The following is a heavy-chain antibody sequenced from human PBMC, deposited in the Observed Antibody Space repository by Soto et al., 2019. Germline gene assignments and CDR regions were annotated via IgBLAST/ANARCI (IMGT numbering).Heavy chain of an antibody. CDR3: ARGSYGSGSRPWFDP. J-gene: IGHJ5*02. Sequence: SETLSLTCAVYGGSFSGYYWSWIGQPPGKGLQWIGEINHSGSTNYNPSLKSRVTISVDTSKNQFSLKLTSVTAADTAVYYCARGSYGSGSRPWFDPWGQGTLVTVS. D-gene: IGHD3-10*01. CDR2: INHSGST. CDR1: GGSFSGYY. V-gene: IGHV4-34*01.